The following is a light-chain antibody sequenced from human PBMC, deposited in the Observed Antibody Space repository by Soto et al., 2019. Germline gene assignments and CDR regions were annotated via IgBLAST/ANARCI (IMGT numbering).Light chain of an antibody. J-gene: IGKJ1*01. Sequence: IPITQSPSPLSASVGDRVSITFRASHSISGWVARYQQNAVKAPKLLSYKASSLESGVSARFSGSGSGTECTITISILQPDEFSTYYCQPYNSYGAFAQGTKVDIK. V-gene: IGKV1-5*03. CDR2: KAS. CDR1: HSISGW. CDR3: QPYNSYGA.